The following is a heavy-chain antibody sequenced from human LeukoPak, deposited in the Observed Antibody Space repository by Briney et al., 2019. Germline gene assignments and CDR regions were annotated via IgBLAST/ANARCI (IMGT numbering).Heavy chain of an antibody. V-gene: IGHV1-18*01. Sequence: ASVKVSCKASGYTFTNYGVSWVRQAPGQGLEWMGWISGYNGYTNYAQKFQFRVTMTTDTSTSTAYMELRSLTSDDTAVYYCARFPSYYYDSSGYSDYYYGMDVWGQGTTVTVSS. CDR3: ARFPSYYYDSSGYSDYYYGMDV. J-gene: IGHJ6*02. CDR2: ISGYNGYT. D-gene: IGHD3-22*01. CDR1: GYTFTNYG.